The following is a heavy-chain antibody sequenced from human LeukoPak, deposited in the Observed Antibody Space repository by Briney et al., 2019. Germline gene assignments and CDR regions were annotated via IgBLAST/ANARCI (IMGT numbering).Heavy chain of an antibody. J-gene: IGHJ3*02. CDR2: IIPIFGTA. V-gene: IGHV1-69*05. CDR3: AIYSGSSSDAFDI. Sequence: SVKVSCKASGGTFSSYAISWVRQTPGQGLEWMGGIIPIFGTANYAQKFQGRVTVTTDESTSTAYMELSSLRSEDTAVYYCAIYSGSSSDAFDIWGQGTMVTVSS. D-gene: IGHD1-26*01. CDR1: GGTFSSYA.